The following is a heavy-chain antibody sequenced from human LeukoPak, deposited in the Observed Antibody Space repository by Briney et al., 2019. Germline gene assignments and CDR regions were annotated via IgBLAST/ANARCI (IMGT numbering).Heavy chain of an antibody. V-gene: IGHV3-49*03. Sequence: QSGGSLRLSCTASGFTFDDYAMSWFRQAPGKGLEWVGFIRSKACGGTTEYAASVKGRFTISRDDSKSIAYLQMNSLKTEDTAVYYCTRDILSIGSPTPPFDYWGQGTLVTVSS. CDR1: GFTFDDYA. CDR3: TRDILSIGSPTPPFDY. CDR2: IRSKACGGTT. D-gene: IGHD3-22*01. J-gene: IGHJ4*02.